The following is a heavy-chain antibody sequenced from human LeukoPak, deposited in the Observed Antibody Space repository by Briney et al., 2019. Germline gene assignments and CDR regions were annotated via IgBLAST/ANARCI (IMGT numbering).Heavy chain of an antibody. J-gene: IGHJ4*02. V-gene: IGHV3-30-3*01. CDR3: ARDVRDAIGFGGFDY. Sequence: GGSLRLSCAASGFTFSSYAMHWVRQAPGKGLEWVAVISYDGSNEYYADSVKGRFTISRDNSKNTLYLQMNSLRAEGTAVCYCARDVRDAIGFGGFDYWGQGTLVTVSS. D-gene: IGHD3-16*01. CDR1: GFTFSSYA. CDR2: ISYDGSNE.